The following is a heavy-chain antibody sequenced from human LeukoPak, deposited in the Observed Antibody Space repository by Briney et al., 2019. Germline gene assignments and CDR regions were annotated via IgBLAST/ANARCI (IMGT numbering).Heavy chain of an antibody. CDR1: GFTFSGYS. D-gene: IGHD2-15*01. CDR2: ISSSRSNI. V-gene: IGHV3-21*01. CDR3: GCGLGCYRSSGTDY. J-gene: IGHJ4*02. Sequence: GGSLRLSCAASGFTFSGYSMNWVRQAPGKGLEWVSDISSSRSNINYADSVKGRFTISRDNAKNTLYLQKNRRRAEDTAVYYCGCGLGCYRSSGTDYWGQGTLVTVSS.